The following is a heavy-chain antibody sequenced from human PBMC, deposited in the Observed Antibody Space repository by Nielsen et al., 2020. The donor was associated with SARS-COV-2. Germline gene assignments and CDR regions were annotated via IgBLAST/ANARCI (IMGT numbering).Heavy chain of an antibody. Sequence: GSLRLSCAASGFTLNNYAMNWVRQAAGMGLEWVSAISTSGTSTSYAESASGRFTISRDTSKNTLYLQMNSLRAEDTAVYYCAKDGWIQLWLRPSLALDYFDYWGQGTLVTVSS. D-gene: IGHD5-18*01. CDR3: AKDGWIQLWLRPSLALDYFDY. J-gene: IGHJ4*02. CDR1: GFTLNNYA. CDR2: ISTSGTST. V-gene: IGHV3-23*01.